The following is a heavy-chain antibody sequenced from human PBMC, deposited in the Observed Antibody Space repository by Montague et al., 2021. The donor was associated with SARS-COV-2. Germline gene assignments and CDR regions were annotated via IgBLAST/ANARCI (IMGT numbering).Heavy chain of an antibody. D-gene: IGHD4-17*01. CDR1: GFTFSSFT. CDR3: TGADNYGS. V-gene: IGHV3-23*01. Sequence: SLSLSLAASGFTFSSFTMSWVRLAPGKGLEWVSTISGSGGSTWYADSVNGRFTISRDNSKSTLFLQMNSLRAEDTALYYCTGADNYGSWGRGTLVTVSS. J-gene: IGHJ5*02. CDR2: ISGSGGST.